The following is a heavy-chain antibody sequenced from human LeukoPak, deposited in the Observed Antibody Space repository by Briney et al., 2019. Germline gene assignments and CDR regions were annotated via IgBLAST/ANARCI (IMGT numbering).Heavy chain of an antibody. Sequence: GGSLTLSCATSGFTFTDDWMGWIRQSPGKGLEWVANIQQDGGQAYYLDSVEGRFTISRDNAKNSLYLQMNNLRVEDTAVYYCSNGIYSSSYWGQGTLVTVSS. D-gene: IGHD4-11*01. CDR1: GFTFTDDW. V-gene: IGHV3-7*01. CDR2: IQQDGGQA. J-gene: IGHJ4*02. CDR3: SNGIYSSSY.